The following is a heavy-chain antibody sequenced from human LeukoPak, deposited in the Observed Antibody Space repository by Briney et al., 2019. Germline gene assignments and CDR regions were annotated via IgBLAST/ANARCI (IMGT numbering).Heavy chain of an antibody. V-gene: IGHV3-21*01. Sequence: PGGSLRLSCAASGFTFSSYSMNWVRQAPGKGLEWVSSITSSTTYIYYADSVKGRFTISRDNAKNSLYLQMNSPRAEDTAMYYCARGAYCSGASCYSGHWGQGTPVTVSS. D-gene: IGHD2-15*01. CDR1: GFTFSSYS. J-gene: IGHJ4*02. CDR3: ARGAYCSGASCYSGH. CDR2: ITSSTTYI.